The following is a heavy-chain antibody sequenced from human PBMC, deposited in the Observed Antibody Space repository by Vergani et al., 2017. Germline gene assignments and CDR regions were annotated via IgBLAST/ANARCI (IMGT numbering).Heavy chain of an antibody. CDR2: ISFDGTNE. CDR3: VRDRGLCAGGRCYTEAWDY. Sequence: QVQLVESGGGEVQPGTSLRLSCVVSGFALNRHAMYWVRQAPGKGLEWVVGISFDGTNEYYPDLVKGRFTISRDIAKNTLYLQVRSLRLEDTGVYHCVRDRGLCAGGRCYTEAWDYWGQGTPVTVSS. V-gene: IGHV3-30-3*01. J-gene: IGHJ4*02. CDR1: GFALNRHA. D-gene: IGHD2-2*02.